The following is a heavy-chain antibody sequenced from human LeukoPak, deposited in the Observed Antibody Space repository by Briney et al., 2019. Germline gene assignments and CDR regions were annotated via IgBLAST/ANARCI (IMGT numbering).Heavy chain of an antibody. CDR1: GYTFTGYY. CDR3: ARASGTLGYCSSTSCPRYFDY. Sequence: ASVKVSCKASGYTFTGYYMHWVRQAPGQGLEWMGWINPNSGGTNYAQKFQGRVTMTRDTSISTAYMELSRLRSDDMAVYYCARASGTLGYCSSTSCPRYFDYWGQGTLVTVSS. J-gene: IGHJ4*02. V-gene: IGHV1-2*02. CDR2: INPNSGGT. D-gene: IGHD2-2*01.